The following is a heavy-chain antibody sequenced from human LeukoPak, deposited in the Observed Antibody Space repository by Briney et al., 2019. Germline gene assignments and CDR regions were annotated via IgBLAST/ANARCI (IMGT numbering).Heavy chain of an antibody. CDR2: INHSGST. CDR3: ASYDFWSGYIARFDY. J-gene: IGHJ4*02. D-gene: IGHD3-3*01. Sequence: NSSETLSLTCTVSGGSISSSSYYWGWIRQPPGKGLEWIGEINHSGSTNYNPSLKSRVTISVDTSKNQFSLKLSSVTAADTAVYYCASYDFWSGYIARFDYWGQGTLVTVSS. V-gene: IGHV4-39*07. CDR1: GGSISSSSYY.